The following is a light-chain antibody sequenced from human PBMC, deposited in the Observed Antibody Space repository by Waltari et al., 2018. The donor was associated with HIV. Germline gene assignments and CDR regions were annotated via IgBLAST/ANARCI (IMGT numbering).Light chain of an antibody. J-gene: IGLJ1*01. CDR3: SSYAGSNTYV. Sequence: QSALTQPPSAAGSPGQSVTISCPGTSSDVGGYTYVSWYQQHPGKTPKLMIYEVSKRPSGVPDRFSGSKSGNTASLTVSGLQAEDEADYYCSSYAGSNTYVFGTGTKVTVL. CDR2: EVS. V-gene: IGLV2-8*01. CDR1: SSDVGGYTY.